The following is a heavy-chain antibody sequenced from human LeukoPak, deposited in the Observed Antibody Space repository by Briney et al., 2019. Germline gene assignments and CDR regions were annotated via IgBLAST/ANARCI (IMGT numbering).Heavy chain of an antibody. J-gene: IGHJ4*02. CDR2: IYSSGST. Sequence: PSQTLSLTCTVSGGSISSGSYYWSWIRQPAGKGLEWIGRIYSSGSTNYNPSLKSRVTISVDTSKNQFSLKLSSVTAADTAVYYCAREGGGNHVDYWGQGTLVTVSS. CDR3: AREGGGNHVDY. D-gene: IGHD3-16*01. V-gene: IGHV4-61*02. CDR1: GGSISSGSYY.